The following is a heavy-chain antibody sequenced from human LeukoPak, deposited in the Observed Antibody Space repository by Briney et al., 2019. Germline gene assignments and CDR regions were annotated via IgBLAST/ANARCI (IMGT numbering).Heavy chain of an antibody. D-gene: IGHD2-2*02. V-gene: IGHV3-21*01. CDR2: ISSSSSYI. J-gene: IGHJ4*02. CDR3: ARSCSSTSCYSDY. Sequence: PGGSLRLSCAASGFTFSSYGMHWVRQAPGKGLEWVSSISSSSSYIYYADSVKGRFTISRDNAKNSLYLQMNSLRAEDTAVYYCARSCSSTSCYSDYWGQGTLVTVSS. CDR1: GFTFSSYG.